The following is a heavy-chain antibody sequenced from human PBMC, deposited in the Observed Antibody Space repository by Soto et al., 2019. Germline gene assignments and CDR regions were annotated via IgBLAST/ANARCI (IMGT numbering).Heavy chain of an antibody. J-gene: IGHJ4*02. CDR1: GFTFSSYS. CDR2: ISSSSSYI. D-gene: IGHD6-6*01. CDR3: ARVGGQLVPGFDY. V-gene: IGHV3-21*01. Sequence: EVQLVESGGGLVKPGGSLRLSCAASGFTFSSYSMNWVRQAPGKGLEWVSYISSSSSYIYYADSVKGRFTISRDNAKNSLYLPMNSLRAEDTAVYYCARVGGQLVPGFDYWGQGTLVTVSS.